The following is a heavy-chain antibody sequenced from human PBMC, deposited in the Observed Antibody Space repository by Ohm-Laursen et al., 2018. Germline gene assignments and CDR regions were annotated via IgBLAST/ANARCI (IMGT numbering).Heavy chain of an antibody. V-gene: IGHV1-18*01. CDR2: ISAYNGNT. D-gene: IGHD1-26*01. CDR1: GYTFTSYG. CDR3: ARVGPTEARELYYYYGMDV. J-gene: IGHJ6*02. Sequence: ASVKVSCKASGYTFTSYGISWVRQAPGQGLEWMGWISAYNGNTNYAQKLQGRVTMTTDTSTSTAYMELRSLRSDDTAVNYCARVGPTEARELYYYYGMDVWGQGTTVTVSS.